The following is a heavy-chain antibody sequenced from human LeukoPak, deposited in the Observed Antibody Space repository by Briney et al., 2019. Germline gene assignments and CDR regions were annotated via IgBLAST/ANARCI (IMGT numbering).Heavy chain of an antibody. D-gene: IGHD1-14*01. CDR2: IDPNGGTT. CDR1: GYTFSVYS. J-gene: IGHJ4*02. V-gene: IGHV1-46*01. CDR3: AREGATREYNGDTWRHFFDI. Sequence: ASVKVSCKASGYTFSVYSIDWVRQAPGQGLEWVGTIDPNGGTTSFAQKFQGRVTLTRDLSTNTVSLEMRSLRSEDSAVYFCAREGATREYNGDTWRHFFDIWGQGTLVTVS.